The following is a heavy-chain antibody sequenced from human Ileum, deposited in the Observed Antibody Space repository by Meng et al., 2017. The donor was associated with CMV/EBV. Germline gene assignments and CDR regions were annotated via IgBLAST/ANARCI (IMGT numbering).Heavy chain of an antibody. CDR3: VRGHELGPPYYFES. CDR1: GFTFSTYW. D-gene: IGHD6-13*01. J-gene: IGHJ4*02. Sequence: GESLKISCAASGFTFSTYWMHWVRQAPGKGLVWVSRTYSDGSITTYADSVKGRFTVSRDSANNTLSLQINNLSAEDTAVYYCVRGHELGPPYYFESWGQGTLVTVSS. V-gene: IGHV3-74*01. CDR2: TYSDGSIT.